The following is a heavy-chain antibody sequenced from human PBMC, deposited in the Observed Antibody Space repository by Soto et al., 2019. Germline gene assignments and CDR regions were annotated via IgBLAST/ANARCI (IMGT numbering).Heavy chain of an antibody. CDR1: GGSFSGYY. CDR2: INHSGST. J-gene: IGHJ6*03. Sequence: PSETLSLTCAVYGGSFSGYYWSWIRQPPGKGLEWIGEINHSGSTNYNPSLKSRVTISVDTSKNQFSLKLSSVTAADTAVYYCARGRLVRGPAHYYYYYYMDVWGKGTTVTVSS. V-gene: IGHV4-34*01. CDR3: ARGRLVRGPAHYYYYYYMDV. D-gene: IGHD6-6*01.